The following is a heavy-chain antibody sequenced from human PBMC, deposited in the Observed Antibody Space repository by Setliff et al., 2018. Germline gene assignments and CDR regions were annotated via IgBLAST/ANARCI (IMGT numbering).Heavy chain of an antibody. V-gene: IGHV4-59*02. D-gene: IGHD3-16*01. J-gene: IGHJ6*02. CDR1: GGSVSPYF. CDR3: ARDRTAYTYGLDV. CDR2: IYHNGNT. Sequence: SETLSLTCTVSGGSVSPYFWSWIRQPPGKGLEWIGYIYHNGNTNFNPSLKTRVTMSVDTSKNQFALNLKAVTAADTAVYYCARDRTAYTYGLDVWGQGTTVTVSS.